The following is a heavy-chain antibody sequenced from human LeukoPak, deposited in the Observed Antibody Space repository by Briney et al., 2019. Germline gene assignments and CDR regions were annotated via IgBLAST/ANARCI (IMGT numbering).Heavy chain of an antibody. J-gene: IGHJ4*02. D-gene: IGHD3-16*02. Sequence: PSETLSLTCTVSGGSFSSSSDYWNWIRQPPGKGLEWIGYIYYSGSTNYNPSLKSRVTISVDTSKNQFSLRLNSVTAADTAVYYCARVGMITFGGVIVFDYWGQGTLVTVSS. CDR3: ARVGMITFGGVIVFDY. CDR2: IYYSGST. CDR1: GGSFSSSSDY. V-gene: IGHV4-61*01.